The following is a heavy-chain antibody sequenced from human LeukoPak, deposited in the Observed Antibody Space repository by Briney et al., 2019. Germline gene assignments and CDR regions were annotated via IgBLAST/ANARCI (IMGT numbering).Heavy chain of an antibody. CDR2: INPNSGGT. D-gene: IGHD1-26*01. CDR1: GYTFDSYG. CDR3: ARGISGETEY. Sequence: GASVKVSCKASGYTFDSYGISWVRQAPGQGLEWMGRINPNSGGTDYAQKFQDRVTMTRDTSISTAYMELIRLRSDDTAVYYCARGISGETEYWGQGTLVTVSS. V-gene: IGHV1-2*06. J-gene: IGHJ4*02.